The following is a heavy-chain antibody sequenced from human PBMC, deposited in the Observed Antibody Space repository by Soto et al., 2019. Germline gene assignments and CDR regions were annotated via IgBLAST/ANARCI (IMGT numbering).Heavy chain of an antibody. CDR3: ARDSSAITMIVVVITTLGY. CDR1: GYTFTGYY. D-gene: IGHD3-22*01. CDR2: INPNSGGT. V-gene: IGHV1-2*02. J-gene: IGHJ4*02. Sequence: GASVKVSCKASGYTFTGYYMHWVRQAPGQGLEWMGWINPNSGGTNYAQKFQGRVTMTRDTSISTAYMELSRLRSDDTAVYYCARDSSAITMIVVVITTLGYWGQGTLATVSS.